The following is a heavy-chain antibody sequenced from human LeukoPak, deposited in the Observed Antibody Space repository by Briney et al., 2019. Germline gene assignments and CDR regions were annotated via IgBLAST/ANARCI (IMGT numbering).Heavy chain of an antibody. CDR3: ARGQYSYYMDV. Sequence: GGSLRLSCAASGFILSNYGMHWVRQTPGKGLEWVALLRFDEFYADSVKGRFTISRDISKSTVYLQMKRLTVEDTAMYYWARGQYSYYMDVWGKGTTVTVSS. V-gene: IGHV3-30*02. J-gene: IGHJ6*03. CDR2: LRFDE. CDR1: GFILSNYG. D-gene: IGHD3-16*01.